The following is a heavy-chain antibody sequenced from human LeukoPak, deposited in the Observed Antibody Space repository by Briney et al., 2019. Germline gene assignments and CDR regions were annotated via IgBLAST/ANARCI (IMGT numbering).Heavy chain of an antibody. CDR3: ARDRAAAGPNNWFDP. J-gene: IGHJ5*02. CDR1: GATFSSYS. Sequence: SVKLSCKASGATFSSYSISWVRQAPGQGLGWMGGIVPIFGTADYAQKFQGRVTITADESTSTAYMELSSLRSEDTAVYYCARDRAAAGPNNWFDPWGQGTRVTVSS. CDR2: IVPIFGTA. D-gene: IGHD6-13*01. V-gene: IGHV1-69*13.